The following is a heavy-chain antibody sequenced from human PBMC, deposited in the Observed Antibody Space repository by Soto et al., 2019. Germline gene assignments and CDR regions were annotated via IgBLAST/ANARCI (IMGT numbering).Heavy chain of an antibody. Sequence: GASVKVSCKASGYIFTNYAIHWVRQAPGQRLEWMGWFDVGNGDTKYSQKFQDRVTITRDTSASTAYMELSSLRSEDTAVYYCARDVAALDYWGQGTQVTVSS. CDR1: GYIFTNYA. D-gene: IGHD6-13*01. V-gene: IGHV1-3*01. J-gene: IGHJ4*02. CDR2: FDVGNGDT. CDR3: ARDVAALDY.